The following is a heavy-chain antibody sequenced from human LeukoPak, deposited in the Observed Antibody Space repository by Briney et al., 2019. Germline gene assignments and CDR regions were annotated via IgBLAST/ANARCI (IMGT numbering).Heavy chain of an antibody. CDR1: GFTFSSYG. Sequence: GGSLRLSCGVSGFTFSSYGMHWVRQAPGKGLEWVAYIRYGGSNRHYADSVKGRFTISRDNSKNTLYLQMNSLRVEDTAVYYCAKGGRITMLRGVQRDHYFDYWGQGTLVTVSS. D-gene: IGHD3-10*01. J-gene: IGHJ4*02. V-gene: IGHV3-30*02. CDR3: AKGGRITMLRGVQRDHYFDY. CDR2: IRYGGSNR.